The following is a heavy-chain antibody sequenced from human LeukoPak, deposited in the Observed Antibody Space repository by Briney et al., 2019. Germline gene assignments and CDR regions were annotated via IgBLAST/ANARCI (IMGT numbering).Heavy chain of an antibody. CDR3: ARVSYCSSTSCYDVPFDY. CDR2: INPSGGST. J-gene: IGHJ4*02. Sequence: ASVKVSCKASGYTFTSYYMHWVRQAPGQGLEWMGIINPSGGSTSYAQKFQGRVTMTRDTSTSTVYMELSSPRSEDAAVYYCARVSYCSSTSCYDVPFDYWGQGTLVTVSS. D-gene: IGHD2-2*01. CDR1: GYTFTSYY. V-gene: IGHV1-46*01.